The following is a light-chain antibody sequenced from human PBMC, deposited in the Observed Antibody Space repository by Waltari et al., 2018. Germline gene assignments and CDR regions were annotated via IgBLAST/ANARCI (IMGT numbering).Light chain of an antibody. CDR1: QAISND. CDR3: QQYNNYPCT. CDR2: AAS. Sequence: DIQMTQSPSSLSASVRDRVTITCRASQAISNDLAWFQQKPGKAPKSLIYAASRLQSGGPSRFSGSGSGTDFTLTITSLQPEDFATYYCQQYNNYPCTFGEGTKVEIK. J-gene: IGKJ4*01. V-gene: IGKV1-16*01.